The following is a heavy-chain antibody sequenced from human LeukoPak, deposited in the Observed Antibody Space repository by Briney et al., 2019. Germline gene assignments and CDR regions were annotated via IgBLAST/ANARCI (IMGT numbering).Heavy chain of an antibody. Sequence: PGGSLRLSCAASGFTFSSYWMSWVRQAPGKGLEWVANIKQDGSEKYYVDSVKGRFTISRDNAKNSLYLQMNSLRAEDTAVYYCAREAARSGYDLDYWGQGTLVTVSS. D-gene: IGHD5-12*01. CDR1: GFTFSSYW. CDR3: AREAARSGYDLDY. J-gene: IGHJ4*02. CDR2: IKQDGSEK. V-gene: IGHV3-7*01.